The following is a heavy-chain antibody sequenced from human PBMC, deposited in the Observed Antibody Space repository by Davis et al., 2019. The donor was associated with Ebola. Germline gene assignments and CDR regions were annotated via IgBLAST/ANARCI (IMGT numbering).Heavy chain of an antibody. CDR3: ARGRRQQLVRRFDY. V-gene: IGHV4-34*01. CDR1: GFTFSSYS. J-gene: IGHJ4*02. Sequence: PGGSLRLSCAASGFTFSSYSMNWVRQPPGKGLEWPGEISHSGSTNYNPSLKSRVTISVDTSKNQFSLKLSSVTAADTAVYFCARGRRQQLVRRFDYWGQGTLVTVSS. CDR2: ISHSGST. D-gene: IGHD6-13*01.